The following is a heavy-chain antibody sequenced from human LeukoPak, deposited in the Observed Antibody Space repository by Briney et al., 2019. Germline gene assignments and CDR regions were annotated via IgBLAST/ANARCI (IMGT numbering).Heavy chain of an antibody. J-gene: IGHJ2*01. Sequence: ASVKVSCKASGGTFSSYAISWVRQAPGQGLEWMGRIIPISGTANYAQKFQGRVTITTDESTSTAYMELSSLRSEDTAVYYCARDQQLVPGYFDLWGRGTLVTVSS. D-gene: IGHD6-13*01. V-gene: IGHV1-69*05. CDR3: ARDQQLVPGYFDL. CDR1: GGTFSSYA. CDR2: IIPISGTA.